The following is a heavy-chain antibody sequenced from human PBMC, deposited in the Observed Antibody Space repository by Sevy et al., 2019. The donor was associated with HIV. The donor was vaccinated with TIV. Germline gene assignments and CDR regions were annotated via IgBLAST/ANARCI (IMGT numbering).Heavy chain of an antibody. D-gene: IGHD6-13*01. CDR1: GFTFSSYA. CDR3: AKLRSIAAAGPDNWFDP. J-gene: IGHJ5*02. CDR2: ISGSGGST. V-gene: IGHV3-23*01. Sequence: GGSLRLSCAASGFTFSSYAMSWVRQAPGKGLEWVSAISGSGGSTYYADSVKGRFTISRDNSKNTLYLRMNSLRAEDTAVYYCAKLRSIAAAGPDNWFDPWGQGTLVTVSS.